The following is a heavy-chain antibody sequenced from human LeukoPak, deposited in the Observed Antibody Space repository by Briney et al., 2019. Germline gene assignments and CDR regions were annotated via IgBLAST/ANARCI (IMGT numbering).Heavy chain of an antibody. CDR2: IYYSGST. D-gene: IGHD2-2*01. CDR3: ARVVVPAAELDY. Sequence: SETLSLTCTVSGGSISSINYYWGWIRQPPGKGLEWIGSIYYSGSTYYNPSLKSRFTISVDTSKNQFSLKLSSVTAADTAVYYCARVVVPAAELDYWGQGTLVTVSS. CDR1: GGSISSINYY. J-gene: IGHJ4*02. V-gene: IGHV4-39*07.